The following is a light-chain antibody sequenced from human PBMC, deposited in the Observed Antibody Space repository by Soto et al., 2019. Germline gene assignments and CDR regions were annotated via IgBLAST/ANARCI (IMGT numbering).Light chain of an antibody. J-gene: IGKJ5*01. V-gene: IGKV1-33*01. CDR3: HQYDSLPPT. Sequence: IQLTQSPSSLSASVGDRVTITCRASQGISSYLAWYQXKPGKAPKLLIFDATNLETGVPSRFSGGGSRTHFSFTISSLQPEDFATYYCHQYDSLPPTLGQATRLEI. CDR1: QGISSY. CDR2: DAT.